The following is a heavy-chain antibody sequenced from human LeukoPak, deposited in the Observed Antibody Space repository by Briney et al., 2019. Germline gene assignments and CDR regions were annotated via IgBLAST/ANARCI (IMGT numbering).Heavy chain of an antibody. J-gene: IGHJ4*02. D-gene: IGHD3-3*01. Sequence: HXVRXXPGXGLEWVAVIWYDGSNKYYADSVKGRFTISRDNSKNTLYLQMNSLRAEDTAVYYCARDWSGTFDYWGQGTLVTVSS. CDR2: IWYDGSNK. CDR3: ARDWSGTFDY. V-gene: IGHV3-33*01.